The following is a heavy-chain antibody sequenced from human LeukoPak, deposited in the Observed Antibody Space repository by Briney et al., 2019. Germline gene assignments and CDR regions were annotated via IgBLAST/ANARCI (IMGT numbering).Heavy chain of an antibody. J-gene: IGHJ3*02. CDR2: VYYSGST. V-gene: IGHV4-59*01. Sequence: ASETLSLTCTVSGGSIRTYYWNWIRQPPGKGLEWIGYVYYSGSTKYNPSLKSRVTISVGTSKKQFSLNLSSVTAADTAVYYCAREDASGSPYAFDIWGQGTLVTVSS. D-gene: IGHD3-10*01. CDR1: GGSIRTYY. CDR3: AREDASGSPYAFDI.